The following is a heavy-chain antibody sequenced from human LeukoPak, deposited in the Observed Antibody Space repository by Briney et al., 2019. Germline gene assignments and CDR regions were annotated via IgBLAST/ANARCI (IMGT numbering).Heavy chain of an antibody. CDR3: ARGRSDYDFWSGYYPAYYYYYMDV. CDR1: GYTFTGYD. J-gene: IGHJ6*03. CDR2: IKPNSGGT. D-gene: IGHD3-3*01. V-gene: IGHV1-2*02. Sequence: AASVNVSCTASGYTFTGYDMHRVRQAPGPGLEGMGWIKPNSGGTNYAQKFQGRVTITRNISISTAYMELSSLRSEDTAVYYCARGRSDYDFWSGYYPAYYYYYMDVWGKGTTVTVSS.